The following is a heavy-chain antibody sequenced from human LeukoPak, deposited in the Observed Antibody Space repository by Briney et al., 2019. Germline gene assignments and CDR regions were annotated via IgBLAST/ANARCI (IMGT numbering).Heavy chain of an antibody. D-gene: IGHD3-10*01. J-gene: IGHJ6*02. V-gene: IGHV4-34*01. CDR1: GGSFSGYY. CDR2: INHSRST. CDR3: ARVSKKDMVRGAPPRYYYYGMDV. Sequence: PSETLSLTCAVYGGSFSGYYWSWIRQPPGKGLEWIGEINHSRSTNYNPSLKSRVTISVDTSKNQFSLKLSSVTAADTAVYYCARVSKKDMVRGAPPRYYYYGMDVWGQGTTVTVSS.